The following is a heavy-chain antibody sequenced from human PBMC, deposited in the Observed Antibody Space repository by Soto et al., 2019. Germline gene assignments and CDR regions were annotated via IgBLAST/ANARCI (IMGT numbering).Heavy chain of an antibody. CDR1: GASISGFY. CDR2: IYATGTT. J-gene: IGHJ5*02. Sequence: SSETLSLTCTVSGASISGFYWSWIRKSAGKGLEWIGRIYATGTTDYNPSLKSRVMMSVDTSKKQFSLKLRSVTAADTAVYYCVRDGTKTLRDWFDPWGQGISVTVSS. V-gene: IGHV4-4*07. CDR3: VRDGTKTLRDWFDP. D-gene: IGHD1-1*01.